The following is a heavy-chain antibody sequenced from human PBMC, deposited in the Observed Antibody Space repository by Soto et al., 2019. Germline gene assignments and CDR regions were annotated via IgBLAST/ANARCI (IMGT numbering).Heavy chain of an antibody. Sequence: ASVKVSCRASGGTFNNSWVRQAPGQGLEWMGGIIPVIDTANYARKFQGRVVIIADRATNIVYMEMMSLTLEDTAVYYCARGSGAEAFDIWGQATMVTVSS. V-gene: IGHV1-69*06. CDR2: IIPVIDTA. CDR3: ARGSGAEAFDI. J-gene: IGHJ3*02. D-gene: IGHD7-27*01. CDR1: GGTFNN.